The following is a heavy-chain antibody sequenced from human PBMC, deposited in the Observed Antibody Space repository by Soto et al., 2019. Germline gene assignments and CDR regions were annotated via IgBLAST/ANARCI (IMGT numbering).Heavy chain of an antibody. CDR1: GGSISSSSYY. Sequence: SETLSLTCTVSGGSISSSSYYWVWIRQPPGKGLEWIGSIYYSGSTYYNPSLKSRVTISVDTSKNQFSLKLSSVTAADTAVYYCARPGGCTNGVCYSHFDYWGQGTLVTVSS. V-gene: IGHV4-39*01. CDR2: IYYSGST. CDR3: ARPGGCTNGVCYSHFDY. J-gene: IGHJ4*02. D-gene: IGHD2-8*01.